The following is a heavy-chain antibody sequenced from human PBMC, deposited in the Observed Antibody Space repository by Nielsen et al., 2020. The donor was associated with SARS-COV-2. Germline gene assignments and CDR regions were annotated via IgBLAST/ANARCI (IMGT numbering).Heavy chain of an antibody. V-gene: IGHV4-61*01. D-gene: IGHD6-13*01. J-gene: IGHJ6*02. CDR1: GGSVSSGSYY. CDR2: IYYSGST. CDR3: ARDLRIAAAGDYYYYGMDV. Sequence: SETLSLTCTVSGGSVSSGSYYWSWIRQPPGKGLEWIGYIYYSGSTNYNPSLKSRVTISVDTSKNQFSLKLSSVTAADTAVYYCARDLRIAAAGDYYYYGMDVWGQGTTVTVSS.